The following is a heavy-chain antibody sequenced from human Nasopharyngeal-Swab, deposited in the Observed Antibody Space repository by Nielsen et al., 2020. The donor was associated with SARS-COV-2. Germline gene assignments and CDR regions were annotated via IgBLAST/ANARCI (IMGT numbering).Heavy chain of an antibody. CDR2: IYSGGST. J-gene: IGHJ4*02. CDR3: AREERSSSWYVTFDY. D-gene: IGHD6-13*01. Sequence: GESLKISCAASGFTVSSNYMSWVRQAPGKGLEWVSVIYSGGSTYYADSVKGRFTISRDNSKNTLYLQMNSLRAEDTAVYYCAREERSSSWYVTFDYWGQGTLVTVSS. V-gene: IGHV3-53*01. CDR1: GFTVSSNY.